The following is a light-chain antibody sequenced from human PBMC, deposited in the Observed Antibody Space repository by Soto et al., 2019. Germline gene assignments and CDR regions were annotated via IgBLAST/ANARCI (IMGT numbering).Light chain of an antibody. J-gene: IGLJ2*01. V-gene: IGLV2-14*01. CDR2: DVS. CDR3: SSYTSSSLVV. CDR1: SSDVGGYNY. Sequence: QSALTQPASVSGSPGQSITISCTGTSSDVGGYNYVSWYQQHPGKAPKLMIYDVSNRPSGVSNRFSGSKSGNTASLTISGXXXXDEADYYCSSYTSSSLVVFGGGTKVTVL.